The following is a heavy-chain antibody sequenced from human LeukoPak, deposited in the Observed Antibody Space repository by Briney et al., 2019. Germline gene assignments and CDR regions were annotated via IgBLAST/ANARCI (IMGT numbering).Heavy chain of an antibody. CDR3: ARQMIVAIPSFDY. Sequence: SETLSLTCTVSGGSISSSSYYWGWIRQPPGKGLEWIGSIYHSGSTYYNPSLKSRVTISVDTSKNQFSLKLSSVTAADTAVYYCARQMIVAIPSFDYWGQGTLVTVSS. CDR2: IYHSGST. J-gene: IGHJ4*02. CDR1: GGSISSSSYY. V-gene: IGHV4-39*01. D-gene: IGHD3-22*01.